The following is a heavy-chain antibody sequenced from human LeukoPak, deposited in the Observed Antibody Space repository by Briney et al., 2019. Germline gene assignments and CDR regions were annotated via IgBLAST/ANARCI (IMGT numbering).Heavy chain of an antibody. Sequence: PSETLSLTCTVSGGSISSSSYYWGWIRQPPGKGLEWIGSIYYSGSTYYNPSLKSRVTISVDTSKNQFSLKLSSVTAADTAVYYCARVGGYYYGSGSFYYFDYWGQGTLVTVSS. CDR1: GGSISSSSYY. D-gene: IGHD3-10*01. V-gene: IGHV4-39*07. CDR3: ARVGGYYYGSGSFYYFDY. J-gene: IGHJ4*02. CDR2: IYYSGST.